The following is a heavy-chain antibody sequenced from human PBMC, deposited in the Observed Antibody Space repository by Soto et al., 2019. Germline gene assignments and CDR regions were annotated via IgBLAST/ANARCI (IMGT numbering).Heavy chain of an antibody. CDR3: ARPSPTQYSSSSAGGDY. V-gene: IGHV4-39*01. J-gene: IGHJ4*02. CDR2: IYYSGST. D-gene: IGHD6-13*01. Sequence: SETLSLTCTVSGCSISSSSYYWGWIRQPPGKGLEWIGSIYYSGSTYYNPSLKSRVTISVDTSKKQFSLKLSSVTAADTAVYYCARPSPTQYSSSSAGGDYWGQGTLVTVS. CDR1: GCSISSSSYY.